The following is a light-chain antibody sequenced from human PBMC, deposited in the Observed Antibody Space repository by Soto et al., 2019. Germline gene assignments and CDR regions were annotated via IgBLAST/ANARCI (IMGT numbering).Light chain of an antibody. Sequence: QSALTQPASVSGSPGQSITISCTGTSTDIGAYNYVSWYQQHPGKAPKLLIYEVTNRPSGVSNRFSGSKSGNTASLTISGLQAEDEATYYCNSYSTLRNRVFGTGTKLTVL. J-gene: IGLJ1*01. CDR2: EVT. V-gene: IGLV2-14*01. CDR1: STDIGAYNY. CDR3: NSYSTLRNRV.